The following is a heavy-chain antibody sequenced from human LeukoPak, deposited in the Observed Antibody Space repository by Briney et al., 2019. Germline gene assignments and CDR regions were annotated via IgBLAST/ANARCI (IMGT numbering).Heavy chain of an antibody. J-gene: IGHJ6*04. Sequence: SETLSLTCAVYGGSFSGYYWSWIRQPPGKGLEWIGEINHSGSTNYNPSLKSRVTISVDTSKNQFSLKLSSVTAADTAVYYCAKGHVLLWFGELFPPGHYGMDGWGKGTTVTVSS. D-gene: IGHD3-10*01. CDR2: INHSGST. CDR3: AKGHVLLWFGELFPPGHYGMDG. CDR1: GGSFSGYY. V-gene: IGHV4-34*01.